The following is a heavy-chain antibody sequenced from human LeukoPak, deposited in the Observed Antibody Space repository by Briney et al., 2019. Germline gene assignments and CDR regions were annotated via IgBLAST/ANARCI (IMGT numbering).Heavy chain of an antibody. V-gene: IGHV1-2*02. CDR3: ATDSSSWKYNWFDP. CDR2: INPNSGGT. J-gene: IGHJ5*02. Sequence: ASVKVSCKASGYTFTGYYMHWVRQAPGQGLEWMGWINPNSGGTNYAQKFQGRVTMIRDTSISTAYMELSRLRSDDTAVYYCATDSSSWKYNWFDPWGQGTLVTVSS. CDR1: GYTFTGYY. D-gene: IGHD6-13*01.